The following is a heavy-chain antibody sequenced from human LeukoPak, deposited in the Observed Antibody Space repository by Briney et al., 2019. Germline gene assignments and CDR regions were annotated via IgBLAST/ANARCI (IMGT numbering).Heavy chain of an antibody. CDR1: GFTFSSYS. Sequence: GGSLRLSCAASGFTFSSYSMNWVRQAPGKGLEWVSSISGSSSYIYYADSVKGRFTISRDNAKNSLYLQMNSLRAEDTAVYYCARDLTTVTRTDAFDIWGQGTMVTVSS. D-gene: IGHD4-17*01. V-gene: IGHV3-21*01. CDR3: ARDLTTVTRTDAFDI. CDR2: ISGSSSYI. J-gene: IGHJ3*02.